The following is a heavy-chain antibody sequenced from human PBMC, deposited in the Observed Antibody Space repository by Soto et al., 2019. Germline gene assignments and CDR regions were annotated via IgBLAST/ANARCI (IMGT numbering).Heavy chain of an antibody. J-gene: IGHJ4*02. V-gene: IGHV4-34*01. CDR1: GGSFSGYY. Sequence: SETLSLTCAVYGGSFSGYYWSWIRQPPGKGLEWIGEINHSGSTNYNPSLKSRVTISVDTSKNQFSLKLSPVTAADTAVYYCARWAGGCSSTSCYTHGIDYWGKGT. D-gene: IGHD2-2*02. CDR3: ARWAGGCSSTSCYTHGIDY. CDR2: INHSGST.